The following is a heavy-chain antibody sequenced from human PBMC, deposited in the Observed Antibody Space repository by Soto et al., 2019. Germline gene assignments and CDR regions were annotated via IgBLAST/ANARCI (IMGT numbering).Heavy chain of an antibody. D-gene: IGHD3-3*01. Sequence: GESLKISCKGSGYSFTSYWIGWVRQMPGKGLEWMGIIYPGDSDTRYSPSFQGQVTISADKSISTAYLQWSSLKASDTAMYYCARARRLYEFWSGSVNWFDPWGQGTLVTVSS. J-gene: IGHJ5*02. V-gene: IGHV5-51*01. CDR2: IYPGDSDT. CDR1: GYSFTSYW. CDR3: ARARRLYEFWSGSVNWFDP.